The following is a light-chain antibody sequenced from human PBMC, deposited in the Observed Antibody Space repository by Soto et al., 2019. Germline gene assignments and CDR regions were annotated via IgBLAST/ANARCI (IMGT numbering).Light chain of an antibody. CDR2: DVS. Sequence: DIQMTQSPSTLSASVGDRVTITCRSSQSMRRLLAWFQHKPGKAPKLLIYDVSVLETGVASRSSGSGSGTEFTLTISGLQPDDIATYYCQQYDVYPLTFGPGTKV. V-gene: IGKV1-5*03. CDR1: QSMRRL. J-gene: IGKJ1*01. CDR3: QQYDVYPLT.